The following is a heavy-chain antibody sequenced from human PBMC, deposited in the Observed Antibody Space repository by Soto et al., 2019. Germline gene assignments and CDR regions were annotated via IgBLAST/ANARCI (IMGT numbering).Heavy chain of an antibody. CDR2: IIPIFVTA. V-gene: IGHV1-69*13. Sequence: GSAVKVSCKVSGGTFSSYASSSVRQAPGQGLEWMGGIIPIFVTANYAQKFQGGVTITADESTSTAYMELSSLRSEDTAVYYCASPVVVVAGPNAFDIWGQGTMVTVSS. CDR1: GGTFSSYA. D-gene: IGHD2-15*01. CDR3: ASPVVVVAGPNAFDI. J-gene: IGHJ3*02.